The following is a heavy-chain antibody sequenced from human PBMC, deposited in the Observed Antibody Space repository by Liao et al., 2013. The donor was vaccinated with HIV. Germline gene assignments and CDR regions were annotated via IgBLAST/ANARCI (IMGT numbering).Heavy chain of an antibody. CDR1: GGSFSGYY. J-gene: IGHJ4*02. D-gene: IGHD7-27*01. Sequence: QVQLQQWGAGLLKPSETLSLTCAVYGGSFSGYYWSWIRQPPGKGLEWIGEINHSGSTNYNSSLKSRVTIPVDRSKNQFSLKLSSVTAADTAVYYCARADWGDASGIYFDYWGQGTLVTVSS. V-gene: IGHV4-34*01. CDR2: INHSGST. CDR3: ARADWGDASGIYFDY.